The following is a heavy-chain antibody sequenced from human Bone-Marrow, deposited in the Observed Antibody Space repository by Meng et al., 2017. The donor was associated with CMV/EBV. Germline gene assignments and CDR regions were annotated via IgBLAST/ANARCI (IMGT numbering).Heavy chain of an antibody. J-gene: IGHJ6*02. CDR2: ISSSSSYI. CDR1: GFTFSSYS. D-gene: IGHD2-2*01. V-gene: IGHV3-21*01. Sequence: GGSLRLSCAASGFTFSSYSMNWVRQAPGKGLEWVSSISSSSSYIYYADSVKGRFTISRDNAKNSLYLQMNSLRAEDTAVYYCARALRYRDYCSSNSCPNYYYYGMDVWGQGTTVTVSS. CDR3: ARALRYRDYCSSNSCPNYYYYGMDV.